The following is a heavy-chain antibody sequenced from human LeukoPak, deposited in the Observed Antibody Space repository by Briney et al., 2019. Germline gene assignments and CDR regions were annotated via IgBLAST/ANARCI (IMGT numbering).Heavy chain of an antibody. D-gene: IGHD5-12*01. Sequence: ASVKVSCKASGYTFSGYYMHWVRQAPGQGLEWMGWINPNSGATNYAQKFQGRVTMTRDTSISTANMELTRLRSDDTAVYYCARDRGYSGYDLYYYFDYWGQGTLVTVSS. CDR1: GYTFSGYY. V-gene: IGHV1-2*02. J-gene: IGHJ4*02. CDR3: ARDRGYSGYDLYYYFDY. CDR2: INPNSGAT.